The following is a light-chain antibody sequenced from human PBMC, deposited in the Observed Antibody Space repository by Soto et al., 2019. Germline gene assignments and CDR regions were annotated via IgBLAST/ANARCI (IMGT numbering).Light chain of an antibody. CDR2: GAS. CDR3: QQYGSSPYT. J-gene: IGKJ2*01. V-gene: IGKV3-20*01. Sequence: EIVLTQSPATLSLSPGERATLSCRASQSGSSNYLAWYQQKPGQAPRLLMYGASSRATDIPARFSGSGSGIDFTLTISRVEPEDFGVSYCQQYGSSPYTFGQGTKLEIK. CDR1: QSGSSNY.